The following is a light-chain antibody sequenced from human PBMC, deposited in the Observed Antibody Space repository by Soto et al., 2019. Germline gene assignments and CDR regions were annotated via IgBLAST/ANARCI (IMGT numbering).Light chain of an antibody. CDR3: SSNTSSSTLL. Sequence: HSALTQPASVSGSPGQSITISCTGTSSDVGGYNYVSWYQQHPGKAPKLMIYAVSNRPSGVSNRFSGSKSGNTASLTISGLQAEDEADYYCSSNTSSSTLLFGGGTKLTVL. J-gene: IGLJ2*01. V-gene: IGLV2-14*01. CDR1: SSDVGGYNY. CDR2: AVS.